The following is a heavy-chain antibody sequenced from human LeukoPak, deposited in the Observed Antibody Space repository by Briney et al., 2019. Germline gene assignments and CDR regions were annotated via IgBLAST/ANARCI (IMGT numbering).Heavy chain of an antibody. CDR1: GGSISSGDYY. V-gene: IGHV4-30-4*01. Sequence: SQTLSLTCTVSGGSISSGDYYWSWIRQPPGTGLEWIGYIYYSGSTYYNPSLKSRVTISVDTSKNQFSLKLSSVTAADTAVYYCARVLKYYDSSGYYSYYFDYWGQGTLVTVSS. CDR2: IYYSGST. CDR3: ARVLKYYDSSGYYSYYFDY. D-gene: IGHD3-22*01. J-gene: IGHJ4*02.